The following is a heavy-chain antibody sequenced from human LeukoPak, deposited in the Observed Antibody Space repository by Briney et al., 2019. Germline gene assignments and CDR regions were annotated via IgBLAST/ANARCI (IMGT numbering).Heavy chain of an antibody. CDR3: ARDLGITIFGSWFDP. J-gene: IGHJ5*02. Sequence: ASVKVSCKASGYTFTDSYMHWVRQAPGQGLDWMGWINPNSGGTHSAQKFQGRVTMTRDTSISTAYMELSSLKSDDTAVYYCARDLGITIFGSWFDPWGQGTLVTVSS. CDR2: INPNSGGT. CDR1: GYTFTDSY. V-gene: IGHV1-2*02. D-gene: IGHD3-3*01.